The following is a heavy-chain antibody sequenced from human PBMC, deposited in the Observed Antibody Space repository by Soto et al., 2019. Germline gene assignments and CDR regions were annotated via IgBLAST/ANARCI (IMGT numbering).Heavy chain of an antibody. V-gene: IGHV6-1*01. CDR2: TYYKSRWDN. D-gene: IGHD3-3*01. J-gene: IGHJ6*02. CDR3: TRDHRYYDFLGRGMDV. CDR1: GDSVSSNSAA. Sequence: SQTLSLTCAISGDSVSSNSAAWNWIRQSPSRGLEWLGRTYYKSRWDNDYAVSVKSRITINPDTAKNQFSLQLNSVTPEDTSVYYCTRDHRYYDFLGRGMDVWGQGTTVTVSS.